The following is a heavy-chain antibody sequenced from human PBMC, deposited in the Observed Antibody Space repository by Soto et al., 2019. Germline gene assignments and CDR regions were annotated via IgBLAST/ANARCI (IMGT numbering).Heavy chain of an antibody. J-gene: IGHJ4*02. D-gene: IGHD1-7*01. CDR2: ISYDGYNK. Sequence: GESLKISCAASGFTFSSYAMHWVRQTPGKGLEWVAVISYDGYNKYYADSVKGRFTISRDDSKNTLYLQMDTLRAEDTSLYYCARDIMFGITETGTVDFWGQGALVTVSS. CDR1: GFTFSSYA. CDR3: ARDIMFGITETGTVDF. V-gene: IGHV3-30*04.